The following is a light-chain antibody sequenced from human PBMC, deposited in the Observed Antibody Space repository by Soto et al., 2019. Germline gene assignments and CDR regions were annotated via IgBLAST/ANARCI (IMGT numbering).Light chain of an antibody. Sequence: QSVLTQPLSASGTPGQRVTISCSGSNSNIGSNYVYWYQQLPGTAPNLLIYRDNHRPSGVPDRFSGSKSGTSASLAISGLRSEDEADYYCAAWDDSLSYFWVFGGGTKLTVL. CDR2: RDN. V-gene: IGLV1-47*01. CDR1: NSNIGSNY. J-gene: IGLJ3*02. CDR3: AAWDDSLSYFWV.